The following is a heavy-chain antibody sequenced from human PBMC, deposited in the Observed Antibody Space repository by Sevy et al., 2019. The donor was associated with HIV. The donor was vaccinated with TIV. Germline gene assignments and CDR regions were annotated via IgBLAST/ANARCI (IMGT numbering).Heavy chain of an antibody. J-gene: IGHJ6*02. CDR3: ARARDEQWLVFGYYGMDV. D-gene: IGHD6-19*01. CDR1: GFTFSSYG. Sequence: GGSLRLSCAASGFTFSSYGMHWVRQAPGKGLEWVAVIWYDGSNKYYADSVKGRFTISRDNSKNTLYLQMNSLRAEDTAVYYCARARDEQWLVFGYYGMDVWGQGTTVTVSS. CDR2: IWYDGSNK. V-gene: IGHV3-33*01.